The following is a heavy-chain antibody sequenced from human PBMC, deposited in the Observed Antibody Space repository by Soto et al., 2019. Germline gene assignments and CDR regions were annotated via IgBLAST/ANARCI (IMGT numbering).Heavy chain of an antibody. CDR2: INHSGST. CDR1: GGSFSGYY. V-gene: IGHV4-34*01. J-gene: IGHJ4*02. CDR3: ARSPRWLPLAPVYYFDY. Sequence: QVQLQQWGAGLLKPSETLSLTCAVYGGSFSGYYWSWIRQPPGKGLEWIGEINHSGSTNYNPSLKSRVTISVDTSKNQFSLKLSSVTAADTAVYYCARSPRWLPLAPVYYFDYWGQGTLVTVSS. D-gene: IGHD5-12*01.